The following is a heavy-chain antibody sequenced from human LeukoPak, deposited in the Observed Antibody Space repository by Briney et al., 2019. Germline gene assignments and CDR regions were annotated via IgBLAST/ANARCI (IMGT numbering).Heavy chain of an antibody. CDR1: GFTFNSYW. J-gene: IGHJ4*02. V-gene: IGHV3-7*01. Sequence: QAGGSLRLSCADSGFTFNSYWMGWGRQTPGKGLEWVANIKHDGSEKYYVDSVEGRFTISRDNAKNSLFLQMNSQRAEDTAVYYCARDSGHTGYDLLDYWGQGTLVTVSS. CDR2: IKHDGSEK. CDR3: ARDSGHTGYDLLDY. D-gene: IGHD5-12*01.